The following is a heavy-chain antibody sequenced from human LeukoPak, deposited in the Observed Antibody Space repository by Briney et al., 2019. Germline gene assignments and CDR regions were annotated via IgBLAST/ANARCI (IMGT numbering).Heavy chain of an antibody. D-gene: IGHD3-10*01. V-gene: IGHV3-21*01. CDR2: ISSSSSYI. CDR3: ARVNHEGPYGSFDY. CDR1: GFTFSSYS. Sequence: GGSLRLSCAASGFTFSSYSMNWVRQAPGKGLEWVSSISSSSSYIYYADSVRGRFTISRDNAKNSLYLQMNSLRAEDTAVYYCARVNHEGPYGSFDYWGQGTLVTVSS. J-gene: IGHJ4*02.